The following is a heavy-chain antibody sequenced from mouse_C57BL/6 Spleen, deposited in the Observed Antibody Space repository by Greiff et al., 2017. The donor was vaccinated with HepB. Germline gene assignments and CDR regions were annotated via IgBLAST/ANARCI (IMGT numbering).Heavy chain of an antibody. D-gene: IGHD4-1*01. Sequence: VNLVESGAELVKPGASVKISCKASGYAFSSYWMIWVKQRPGKGLEWIGQIYPGDGDTNYNGKFKGKATLTADKSSSTAYMQLSSLTSEDSAVYFCAREGLTGEEDYWGQGTTLTVSS. V-gene: IGHV1-80*01. CDR3: AREGLTGEEDY. J-gene: IGHJ2*01. CDR1: GYAFSSYW. CDR2: IYPGDGDT.